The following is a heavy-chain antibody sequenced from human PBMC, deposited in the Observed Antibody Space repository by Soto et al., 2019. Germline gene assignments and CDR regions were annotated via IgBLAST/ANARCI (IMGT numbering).Heavy chain of an antibody. V-gene: IGHV4-31*03. Sequence: QVQLQESGPGLLRPSETLSLICSVSGASISRGGHYWSWIRLHPEKGLEWIGNIYYSGSTSYSPSLRSRITISVDTFRDQFSLKMTSVTAADTAVYYCARQGCGSECFGEYSLDHWGQGTLVTVSS. CDR2: IYYSGST. CDR1: GASISRGGHY. J-gene: IGHJ4*02. D-gene: IGHD2-21*01. CDR3: ARQGCGSECFGEYSLDH.